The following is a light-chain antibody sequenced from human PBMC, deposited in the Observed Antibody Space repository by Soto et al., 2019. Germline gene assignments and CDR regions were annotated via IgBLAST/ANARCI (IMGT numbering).Light chain of an antibody. CDR1: QSVSSN. CDR2: GAS. V-gene: IGKV3D-15*01. CDR3: QQYNNWPPIT. J-gene: IGKJ5*01. Sequence: EIVMTQSPATLSVSPGERATLSCRASQSVSSNLTWYKQKPGQAPRLLIYGASTRATGIPARFSGSGSGTEFTLTISSLQAKDFAVYYCQQYNNWPPITFGQGTRLEIK.